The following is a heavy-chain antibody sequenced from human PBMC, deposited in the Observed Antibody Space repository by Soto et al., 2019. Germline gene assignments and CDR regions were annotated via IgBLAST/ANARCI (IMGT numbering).Heavy chain of an antibody. CDR3: ARGLYREYGHDS. D-gene: IGHD3-10*01. Sequence: EVQLVESGGGLVQPGGSLRLSCAASGFTFGNFWMHWVRQAPGKGLVLVSRINSDGSTSYADSVKGRLTISRDNAKNTVYLQMNSLRAEDTAVYYCARGLYREYGHDSWGQGALVTVSS. V-gene: IGHV3-74*01. CDR1: GFTFGNFW. J-gene: IGHJ5*01. CDR2: INSDGST.